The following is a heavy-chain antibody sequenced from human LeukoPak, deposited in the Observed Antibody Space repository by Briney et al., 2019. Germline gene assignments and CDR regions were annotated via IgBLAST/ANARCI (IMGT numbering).Heavy chain of an antibody. CDR2: ISGSGGST. D-gene: IGHD3-22*01. CDR1: GFTFSSYA. V-gene: IGHV3-23*01. Sequence: GGSLRLSCAASGFTFSSYAMRWVRQAPGKGLEWVSAISGSGGSTYYADSVKGRFTISRDNSKNTLYLQMNSLRAEDTAVYYCAKWGSYYYDSSGYLGGDYWGQGTLVTVSS. CDR3: AKWGSYYYDSSGYLGGDY. J-gene: IGHJ4*02.